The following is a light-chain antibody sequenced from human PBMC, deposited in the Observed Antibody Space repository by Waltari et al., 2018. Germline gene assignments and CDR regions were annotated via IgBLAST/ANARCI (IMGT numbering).Light chain of an antibody. CDR3: MMWHSSAWI. Sequence: QAVLTQPSSLSASPGASASLTCTLPSGFTVGTYMIHWYQQKPGSPPRFLLRYKSDSDKRQGPGVPSRFSGSKDTSANAGILIISGLQSEDEADYYCMMWHSSAWIFGGGTHLTVL. V-gene: IGLV5-45*03. J-gene: IGLJ2*01. CDR2: YKSDSDK. CDR1: SGFTVGTYM.